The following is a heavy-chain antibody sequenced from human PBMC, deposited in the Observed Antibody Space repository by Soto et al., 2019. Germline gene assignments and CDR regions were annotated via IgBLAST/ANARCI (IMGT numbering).Heavy chain of an antibody. CDR3: SKTLGVSTIPS. V-gene: IGHV3-11*01. CDR2: ISSSGGDR. CDR1: GFSFNEYY. J-gene: IGHJ4*02. D-gene: IGHD3-9*01. Sequence: QVQLSESGGGLVKTGGSLRLSCAASGFSFNEYYMTWIRQAPGKGLEWVAYISSSGGDRFYSDSVRGRFTISRDNAKKALYLHMNRLAADDTAVYYGSKTLGVSTIPSWGQGTLVSGSS.